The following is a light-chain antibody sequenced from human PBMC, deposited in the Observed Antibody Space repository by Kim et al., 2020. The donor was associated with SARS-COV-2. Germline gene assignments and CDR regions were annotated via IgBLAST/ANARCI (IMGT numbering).Light chain of an antibody. CDR3: QQSGT. Sequence: PPSLSASVRDRVTIFFPASHDINIYSNWYQQKPGVAPKLLISDAFNLEAGVPTRFSGRVSGTHFSFTINSLQPEDIATYYCQQSGTFGQGTKPEI. CDR1: HDINIY. J-gene: IGKJ2*01. CDR2: DAF. V-gene: IGKV1-33*01.